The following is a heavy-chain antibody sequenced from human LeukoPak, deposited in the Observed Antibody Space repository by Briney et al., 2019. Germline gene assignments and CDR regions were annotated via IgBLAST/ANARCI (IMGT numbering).Heavy chain of an antibody. Sequence: GGSLRLSCAASGFTFSSYGMHWVRQAPGKGLEWVAVIWYDGSNKYYADSVKGRFTISRDNSKNTLYLQMNSLRAEDTAVYYCARDVGTIAVAGYFDYWGQGTLVTVSS. D-gene: IGHD6-19*01. CDR1: GFTFSSYG. CDR2: IWYDGSNK. J-gene: IGHJ4*02. V-gene: IGHV3-33*08. CDR3: ARDVGTIAVAGYFDY.